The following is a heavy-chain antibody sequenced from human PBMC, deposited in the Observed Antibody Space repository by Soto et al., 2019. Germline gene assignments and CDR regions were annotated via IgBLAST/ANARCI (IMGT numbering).Heavy chain of an antibody. CDR2: ISSVGSTI. V-gene: IGHV3-48*03. J-gene: IGHJ4*02. CDR3: AKEATNINKFHY. D-gene: IGHD5-12*01. CDR1: GFTFDNYE. Sequence: EVQLVESGGGLVQPGGSLRLSCAASGFTFDNYEMNWVRQAPGKGLERVSYISSVGSTIYYADSVKGRFTISRDNAKNSLCLQMSSLRAEDTAVYYGAKEATNINKFHYWGQGTLVTVSS.